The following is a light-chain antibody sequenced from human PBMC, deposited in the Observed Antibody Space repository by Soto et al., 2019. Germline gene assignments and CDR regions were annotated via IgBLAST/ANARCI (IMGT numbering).Light chain of an antibody. CDR3: QQYGSSPYT. V-gene: IGKV3-20*01. J-gene: IGKJ2*01. CDR1: QSVSSSY. CDR2: GAS. Sequence: EIVLTQSPGTLSLSPGERATLSCRASQSVSSSYLAWYQQKPGQAPRLLIYGASSRATGIPDRFSGSGSGTDFTLTISRLKPGDFAVYYGQQYGSSPYTFGQGTKLEIK.